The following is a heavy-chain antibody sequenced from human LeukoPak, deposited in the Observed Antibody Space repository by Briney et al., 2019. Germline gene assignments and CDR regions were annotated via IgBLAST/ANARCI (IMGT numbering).Heavy chain of an antibody. J-gene: IGHJ4*02. Sequence: ASVKVSCKASGYTFTGYYMHWVRQAPGQGLEWMGWINPNSGGTNYAQKLQGRVTMTTDTSTSTAYMELRSLRSDDTAVYYCARDQTSLGDSSGYYFVLDYWGQGTLVTVSS. CDR3: ARDQTSLGDSSGYYFVLDY. V-gene: IGHV1-2*02. CDR1: GYTFTGYY. D-gene: IGHD3-22*01. CDR2: INPNSGGT.